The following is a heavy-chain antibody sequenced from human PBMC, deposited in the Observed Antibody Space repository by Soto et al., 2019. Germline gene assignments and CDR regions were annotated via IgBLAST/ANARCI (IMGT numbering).Heavy chain of an antibody. CDR3: ARDIGSYAYAEGY. Sequence: SETLSLTCSVSGGSINSYWWSWIRQPAGKGLEWIGRVYSSGTTDYNPSLNSRATMSVETSKNQFSLKLTSVTAADTAVYYCARDIGSYAYAEGYWGTGIHVTVS. CDR2: VYSSGTT. CDR1: GGSINSYW. D-gene: IGHD2-2*01. V-gene: IGHV4-4*07. J-gene: IGHJ4*02.